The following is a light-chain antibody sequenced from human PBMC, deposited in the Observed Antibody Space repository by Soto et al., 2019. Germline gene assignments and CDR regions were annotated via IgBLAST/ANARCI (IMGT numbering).Light chain of an antibody. Sequence: DIQMTQSPSTLSASVGDRVTITCRASQSISDSLAWDQQKTGKAPKLLIYEASSLKSGVPSRFSGSRTGTEYTLTISSLQPDDFATYYCQQYNGYWTFGQGTKVEIK. CDR2: EAS. CDR1: QSISDS. CDR3: QQYNGYWT. J-gene: IGKJ1*01. V-gene: IGKV1-5*03.